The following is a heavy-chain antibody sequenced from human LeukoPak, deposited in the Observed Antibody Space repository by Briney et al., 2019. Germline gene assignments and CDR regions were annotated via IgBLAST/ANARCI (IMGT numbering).Heavy chain of an antibody. Sequence: SETLSLTCTVSGGSISSYYWSWIRQPAGKGLEWIGRIYNSGSTTYNPSLKSRVTMSVDTSKNQFSLKLSSVTAADTAVYYCACLTTADAFDIWGQGTMVTVSS. J-gene: IGHJ3*02. CDR1: GGSISSYY. D-gene: IGHD3-22*01. CDR3: ACLTTADAFDI. V-gene: IGHV4-4*07. CDR2: IYNSGST.